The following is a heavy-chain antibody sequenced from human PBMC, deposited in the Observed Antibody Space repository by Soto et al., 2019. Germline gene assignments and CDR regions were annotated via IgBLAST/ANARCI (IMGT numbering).Heavy chain of an antibody. CDR3: ARDYLEDF. CDR1: GFTFSTYA. J-gene: IGHJ4*02. Sequence: QPGGSLRLSCAASGFTFSTYAMTWVRQAPGKGLDWVSVISGSNNSTYYADSVKGRSTISRDNSKNTLYLQMNSLRAEDTAVYYCARDYLEDFWGQGTLVTVSS. V-gene: IGHV3-23*01. CDR2: ISGSNNST.